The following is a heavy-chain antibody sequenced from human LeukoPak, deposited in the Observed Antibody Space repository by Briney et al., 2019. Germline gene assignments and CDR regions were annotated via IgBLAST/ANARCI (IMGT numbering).Heavy chain of an antibody. CDR2: IYSGGST. CDR1: GFTVSSNY. D-gene: IGHD3-10*01. J-gene: IGHJ6*02. Sequence: GGSLRLSCAASGFTVSSNYMSWVRQAPGKGLEWVSVIYSGGSTYYADSVKGRFTISRDNSKNTLCLQMNSLRAEDTAVYYCASTYYYGSGSAPLYYYYGMDVWGQGTTVTVSS. V-gene: IGHV3-53*01. CDR3: ASTYYYGSGSAPLYYYYGMDV.